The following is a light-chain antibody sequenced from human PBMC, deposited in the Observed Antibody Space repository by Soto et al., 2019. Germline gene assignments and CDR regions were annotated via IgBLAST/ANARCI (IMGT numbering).Light chain of an antibody. CDR3: QQYNQWPRT. CDR2: GAS. J-gene: IGKJ1*01. V-gene: IGKV3-15*01. CDR1: QSLGTN. Sequence: EIEMTQYPATLSVSPGERATLSCRASQSLGTNLAWFQQKPGQVPRLLIHGASTRATGIPARFSGSGSGTDFTLTISSLQSEDYAVSYCQQYNQWPRTFGQGTKV.